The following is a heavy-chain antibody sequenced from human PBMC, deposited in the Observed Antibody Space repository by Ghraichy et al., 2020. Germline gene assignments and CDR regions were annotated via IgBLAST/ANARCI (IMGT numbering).Heavy chain of an antibody. CDR1: GGSISSYY. CDR3: ARSGYYYYYYYMDV. D-gene: IGHD3-10*01. V-gene: IGHV4-59*08. Sequence: SQTLSLTCTVSGGSISSYYWSWIRQPPGKGLEWIGYIYYSGSTNYNPSLKSRVTISVDTSKNQFSLKLSSVTAADTAVYYCARSGYYYYYYYMDVWGKGTTVTVSS. J-gene: IGHJ6*03. CDR2: IYYSGST.